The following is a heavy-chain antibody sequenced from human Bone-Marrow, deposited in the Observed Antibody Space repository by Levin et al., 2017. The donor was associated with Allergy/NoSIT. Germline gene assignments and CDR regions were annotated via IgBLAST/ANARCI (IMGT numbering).Heavy chain of an antibody. Sequence: LSLTCTASGFTFSNYDMTWVRQAPGKGLEWVSSISRSSATRSYADSVRGRFTVSRDDAQNSVYLQMNSLRADDAAVYYCARGYVSGNYYSWGQGTLVTVSS. V-gene: IGHV3-48*03. CDR3: ARGYVSGNYYS. D-gene: IGHD3-10*01. J-gene: IGHJ4*02. CDR1: GFTFSNYD. CDR2: ISRSSATR.